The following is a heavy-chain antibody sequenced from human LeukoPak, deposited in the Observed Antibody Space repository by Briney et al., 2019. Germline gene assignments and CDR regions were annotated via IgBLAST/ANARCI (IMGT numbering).Heavy chain of an antibody. D-gene: IGHD3-3*01. CDR3: ARGLASGYPPIPFDY. J-gene: IGHJ4*02. Sequence: SETLSLTCAVYGESFSGYYWTWIRQPPGKGLEWIGEIIDTGSTKYNSSLKSRITISVDTSKNEFSLNLTSVTAADTAVYYCARGLASGYPPIPFDYWGQGTLVTVSS. V-gene: IGHV4-34*12. CDR2: IIDTGST. CDR1: GESFSGYY.